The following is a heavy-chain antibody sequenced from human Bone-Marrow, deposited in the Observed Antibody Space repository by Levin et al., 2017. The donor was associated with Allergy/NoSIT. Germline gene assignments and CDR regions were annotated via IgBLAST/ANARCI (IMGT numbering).Heavy chain of an antibody. V-gene: IGHV3-9*01. CDR3: AKDGRGWLPHYLDG. CDR1: GFNFDDHA. D-gene: IGHD5-12*01. Sequence: GGSLRLSCSGSGFNFDDHAMHWVRQRPGQGLEWVSEISSDSNNRGYAPSVVGRFIISRDNATTSVFLEMNSLGTDDTALYYCAKDGRGWLPHYLDGWGQGLLVIVSS. CDR2: ISSDSNNR. J-gene: IGHJ4*02.